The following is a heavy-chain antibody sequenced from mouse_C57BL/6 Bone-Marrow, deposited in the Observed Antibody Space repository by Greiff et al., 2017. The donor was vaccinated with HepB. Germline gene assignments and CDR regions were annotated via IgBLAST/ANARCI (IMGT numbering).Heavy chain of an antibody. Sequence: EVMLVESGEGLVKPGGSLKLSCAASGFTFSSYAMSWVRQTPEKRLEWVAYISSGGDYTYYADTVKGRFTISRDNARNTLYLQMSSLKSEDTAMYYCTREGDYSNYVWYFDVWGTGTTVTVSS. D-gene: IGHD2-5*01. CDR1: GFTFSSYA. V-gene: IGHV5-9-1*02. CDR3: TREGDYSNYVWYFDV. J-gene: IGHJ1*03. CDR2: ISSGGDYT.